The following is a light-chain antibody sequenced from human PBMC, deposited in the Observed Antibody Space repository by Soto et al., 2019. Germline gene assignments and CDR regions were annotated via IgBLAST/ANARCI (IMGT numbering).Light chain of an antibody. CDR3: SSYTSGTTLYV. Sequence: QSVLTQPASVSGSPGQSITISCTGTSSDVGGYNYVSWYQHHAGKAPRLMIYASSNRPSGVSHRFSGSRSGNTASLTISGLQAEDEADYYCSSYTSGTTLYVFGTGTKLTVL. CDR2: ASS. CDR1: SSDVGGYNY. J-gene: IGLJ1*01. V-gene: IGLV2-14*01.